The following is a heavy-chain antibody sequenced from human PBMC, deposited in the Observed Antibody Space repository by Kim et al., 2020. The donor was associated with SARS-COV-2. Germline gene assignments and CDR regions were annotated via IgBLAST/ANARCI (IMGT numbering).Heavy chain of an antibody. J-gene: IGHJ4*02. CDR3: ARSGRLAPQTSCYAY. D-gene: IGHD2-2*01. V-gene: IGHV4-34*01. Sequence: SLKSRVTISVDPSKNQFSLKRSSVTAADTAVYYCARSGRLAPQTSCYAYWGQGTLVTVSS.